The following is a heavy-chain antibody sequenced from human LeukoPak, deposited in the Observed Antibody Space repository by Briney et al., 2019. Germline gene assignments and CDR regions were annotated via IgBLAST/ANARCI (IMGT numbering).Heavy chain of an antibody. D-gene: IGHD1-26*01. CDR2: IDQGGSDK. J-gene: IGHJ4*02. Sequence: GGSLRLSCAASGFPFSDYCMSWVRQAPGKGLEWVAIIDQGGSDKYYLASVRGRLTISRDNARNSLDLQMDSLRVEDTAIYYCVRDKRVGASLFAYWGQGNLVTVSS. CDR1: GFPFSDYC. CDR3: VRDKRVGASLFAY. V-gene: IGHV3-7*01.